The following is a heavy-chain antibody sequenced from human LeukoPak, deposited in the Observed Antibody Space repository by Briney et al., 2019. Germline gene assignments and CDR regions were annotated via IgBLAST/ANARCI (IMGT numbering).Heavy chain of an antibody. CDR1: GFTVSRNY. D-gene: IGHD3-3*01. V-gene: IGHV3-66*01. CDR3: AKDATIFGGIRYFDY. CDR2: IYSGGNT. Sequence: GGSLRLSCTACGFTVSRNYMSWVRQAPGKGLEWISIIYSGGNTYYADSVKGRFTISRDNSKNTLYLQMNSLRAEDTDVYYCAKDATIFGGIRYFDYWGQRTLVTVSS. J-gene: IGHJ4*02.